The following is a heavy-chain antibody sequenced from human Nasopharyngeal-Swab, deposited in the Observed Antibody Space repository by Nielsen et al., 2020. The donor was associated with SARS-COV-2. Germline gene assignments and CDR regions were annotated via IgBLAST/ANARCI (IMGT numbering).Heavy chain of an antibody. CDR2: ISGDGDSA. CDR1: GFTFRSYA. Sequence: GGSLRLSCAASGFTFRSYAMHWVRHTPGKGLEWVSLISGDGDSAYYADSIKGRFTISRDNRKNSLYLQMNSLRPEDTALYYCAILVAARDFDYWGQGTPVTVSS. D-gene: IGHD6-6*01. CDR3: AILVAARDFDY. V-gene: IGHV3-43*02. J-gene: IGHJ4*02.